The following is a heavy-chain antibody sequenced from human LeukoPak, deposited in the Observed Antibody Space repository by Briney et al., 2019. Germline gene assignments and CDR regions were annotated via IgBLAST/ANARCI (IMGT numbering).Heavy chain of an antibody. Sequence: ASVKVSCKASGYIFSIYAMIWVRQAPGQGLELMGWINTNTGNPTYAQGFTGRFVFSLDTSVSTAYLQTSSLKAEDTAVYYCARDYTLTLGTTTYFQHWGQGTLVTVSS. CDR3: ARDYTLTLGTTTYFQH. V-gene: IGHV7-4-1*02. CDR2: INTNTGNP. J-gene: IGHJ1*01. D-gene: IGHD1-7*01. CDR1: GYIFSIYA.